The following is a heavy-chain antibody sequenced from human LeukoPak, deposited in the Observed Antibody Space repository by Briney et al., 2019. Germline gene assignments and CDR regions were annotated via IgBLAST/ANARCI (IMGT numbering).Heavy chain of an antibody. CDR3: ASDRLTYYDFWSGQTADDYYYYYMDV. CDR2: IYHSGST. Sequence: SETLSLTCTVSGYSISSGYYWGWIRQPPGKGLEWIGSIYHSGSTYYNPSLKSRVTISVDTYKNQFSLKLGSVTAADTAVYYCASDRLTYYDFWSGQTADDYYYYYMDVWGKGTTVTVSS. J-gene: IGHJ6*03. CDR1: GYSISSGYY. V-gene: IGHV4-38-2*02. D-gene: IGHD3-3*01.